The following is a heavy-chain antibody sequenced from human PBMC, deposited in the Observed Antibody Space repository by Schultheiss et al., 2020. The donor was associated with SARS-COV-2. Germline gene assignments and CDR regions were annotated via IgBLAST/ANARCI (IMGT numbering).Heavy chain of an antibody. CDR2: ISYDGSNK. J-gene: IGHJ3*02. Sequence: GGSLRLSCAASGFTFSSYAMHWVRQAPGKGLEWVAVISYDGSNKYYADSVKGRFTISRDNSKNTLYLQMNSLRAEDTAVYYCARDPDYGDYVGAFDIWGQGTMVTVSS. CDR3: ARDPDYGDYVGAFDI. CDR1: GFTFSSYA. D-gene: IGHD4-17*01. V-gene: IGHV3-30-3*01.